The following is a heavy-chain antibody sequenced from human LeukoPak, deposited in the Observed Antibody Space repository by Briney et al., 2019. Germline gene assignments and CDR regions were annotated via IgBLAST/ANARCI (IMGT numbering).Heavy chain of an antibody. J-gene: IGHJ6*03. Sequence: SETLSLTCAVYGGSFSGYYWSWIRQPPGKGLEWIGEINHSGSTNYNPSLKSRVTISVDTSKNQFSLKLSSVTAADTAVYYCARETNYYDSEIYYYYYMDVWGKGTTVTVSS. V-gene: IGHV4-34*01. CDR2: INHSGST. D-gene: IGHD3-22*01. CDR3: ARETNYYDSEIYYYYYMDV. CDR1: GGSFSGYY.